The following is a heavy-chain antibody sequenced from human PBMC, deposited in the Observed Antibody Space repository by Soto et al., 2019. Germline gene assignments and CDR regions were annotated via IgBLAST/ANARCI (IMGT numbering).Heavy chain of an antibody. Sequence: PGGSLRLSCAASGFTFSSYAMSWVRQAPGKGLEWVSAISGSGGSTYYADSVKGRFTISRDNSKNTLYLQMNSLRAEDTAVYYCAKDSGTMVRGVIITSGMDVWGQGTTVTVSS. CDR1: GFTFSSYA. CDR2: ISGSGGST. D-gene: IGHD3-10*01. CDR3: AKDSGTMVRGVIITSGMDV. J-gene: IGHJ6*02. V-gene: IGHV3-23*01.